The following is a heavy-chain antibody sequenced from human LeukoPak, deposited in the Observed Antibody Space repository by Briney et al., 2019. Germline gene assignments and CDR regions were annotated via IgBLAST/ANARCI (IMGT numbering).Heavy chain of an antibody. CDR1: GFTFSSYA. CDR3: AKRPGYYYDSSGYYQPTDY. J-gene: IGHJ4*02. CDR2: ISGSGGST. D-gene: IGHD3-22*01. Sequence: GGSLRLSCAASGFTFSSYAMSWVRQAPGKGLEWVSAISGSGGSTYYADSVKGRFTTSRDNSKNTLYLQMNSLRAEDTAVYYCAKRPGYYYDSSGYYQPTDYWGQGTLVTVSS. V-gene: IGHV3-23*01.